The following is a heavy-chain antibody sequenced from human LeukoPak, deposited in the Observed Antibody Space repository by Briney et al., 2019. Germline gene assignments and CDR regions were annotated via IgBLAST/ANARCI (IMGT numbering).Heavy chain of an antibody. Sequence: ASVKVSCKASGYSFTDYHMHWVRQAPGQGLEWMGWINPNSGGTNYAQKFQGRVTMTRDTSISTAYMELSRLRSDDTAVYYCAVITMIVVVITLAFDYWGQGTLVTVSS. V-gene: IGHV1-2*02. J-gene: IGHJ4*02. CDR1: GYSFTDYH. CDR2: INPNSGGT. D-gene: IGHD3-22*01. CDR3: AVITMIVVVITLAFDY.